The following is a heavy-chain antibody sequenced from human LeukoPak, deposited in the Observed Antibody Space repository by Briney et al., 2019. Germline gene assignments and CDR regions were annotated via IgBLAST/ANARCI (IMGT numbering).Heavy chain of an antibody. CDR1: GYSISSGYY. Sequence: PSETLSLTCTVSGYSISSGYYWGWIRQPPGKGLEWIGSIYHSGSTYYNPSLKSRVTISVDTSKNQFSLKLSSVTAADTAVYYCARAAYDYVWGSYRPNWFDPWGQGTLVTVSS. CDR3: ARAAYDYVWGSYRPNWFDP. V-gene: IGHV4-38-2*02. J-gene: IGHJ5*02. CDR2: IYHSGST. D-gene: IGHD3-16*02.